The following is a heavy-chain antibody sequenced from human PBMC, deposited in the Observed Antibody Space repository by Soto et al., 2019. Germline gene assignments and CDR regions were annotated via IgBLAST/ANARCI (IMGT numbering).Heavy chain of an antibody. Sequence: SETLSLTCAVSGYSISSGYYWGWIRQPPGKGLEWIGSIYHSGSTYYNPSLKSRVTISVDTSKNQFSLKLSSVTAADTAVYYCARSPIIASAGQTAPGWSDPWGQGTLVTGSS. CDR3: ARSPIIASAGQTAPGWSDP. CDR2: IYHSGST. J-gene: IGHJ5*02. V-gene: IGHV4-38-2*01. CDR1: GYSISSGYY. D-gene: IGHD6-13*01.